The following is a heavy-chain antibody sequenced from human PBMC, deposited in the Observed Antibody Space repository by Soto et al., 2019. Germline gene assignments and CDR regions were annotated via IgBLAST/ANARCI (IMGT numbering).Heavy chain of an antibody. J-gene: IGHJ4*02. D-gene: IGHD3-3*01. V-gene: IGHV1-8*01. Sequence: QVQLVQSGAEVKKPGASVKVSCKASGYTFTSYDINWVRQATGQGLEWMGWMNPNRGNTGYAQKLQGRVTMSRNTSISTAYMELSSLTSDDPAVYSCARGLMTLRSLYDVWSGYFSPLDSWGQGTLVTVSS. CDR3: ARGLMTLRSLYDVWSGYFSPLDS. CDR1: GYTFTSYD. CDR2: MNPNRGNT.